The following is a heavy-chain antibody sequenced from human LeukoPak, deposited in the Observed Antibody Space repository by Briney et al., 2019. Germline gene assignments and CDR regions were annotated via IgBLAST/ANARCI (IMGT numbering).Heavy chain of an antibody. J-gene: IGHJ4*02. V-gene: IGHV3-21*04. CDR3: AKSRTGIVETFDY. CDR2: ISSSSSYI. Sequence: GGSLRLSCAASRFTFSSYSMNWVRQAPGKGLEWVSSISSSSSYIYYADSVKGRFTISRDNAKNSLYLQMNSLRAEDTAVYYCAKSRTGIVETFDYWGQGTLVTVSS. CDR1: RFTFSSYS. D-gene: IGHD1-26*01.